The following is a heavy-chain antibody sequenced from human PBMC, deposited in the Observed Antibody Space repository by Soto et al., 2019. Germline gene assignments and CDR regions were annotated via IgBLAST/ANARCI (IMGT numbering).Heavy chain of an antibody. D-gene: IGHD5-12*01. CDR3: AKDLQYGGYAFGP. CDR2: ISYDGSNK. CDR1: SHC. Sequence: SHCVRRVLQTPGKGLEWVAVISYDGSNKYYADSVKGRFTISRDNSKNTLYLQMNSLRAEDTAVYYCAKDLQYGGYAFGPWGQGTLVTVSS. V-gene: IGHV3-30*18. J-gene: IGHJ5*02.